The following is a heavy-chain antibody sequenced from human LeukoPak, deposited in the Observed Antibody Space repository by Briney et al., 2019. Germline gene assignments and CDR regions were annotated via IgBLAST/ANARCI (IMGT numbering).Heavy chain of an antibody. CDR2: VNVDGSNT. Sequence: GGSLRLSCAASGFTFSSYWMHWVRQAPGEGLVWVSRVNVDGSNTNYADTVKGRFTVSRDNAKNTVYLQMNSLRAEDTAVYYCARSGSYDVFDIWGQGTMVTVSS. D-gene: IGHD1-26*01. CDR1: GFTFSSYW. CDR3: ARSGSYDVFDI. J-gene: IGHJ3*02. V-gene: IGHV3-74*01.